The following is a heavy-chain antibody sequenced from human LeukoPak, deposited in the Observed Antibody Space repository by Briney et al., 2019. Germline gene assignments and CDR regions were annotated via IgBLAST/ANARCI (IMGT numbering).Heavy chain of an antibody. D-gene: IGHD3-10*01. CDR1: GFTFSSYN. CDR2: ISRSSAYI. Sequence: GGSLRLSCAASGFTFSSYNMNWVRQAPGKGLEWASSISRSSAYIYYGDSVKGRFTISRDNAQNSLYLQMNSLSAEDTAVYYCARDSGDYRTSYYYGMDVWGQGTTVTVSS. CDR3: ARDSGDYRTSYYYGMDV. J-gene: IGHJ6*02. V-gene: IGHV3-21*01.